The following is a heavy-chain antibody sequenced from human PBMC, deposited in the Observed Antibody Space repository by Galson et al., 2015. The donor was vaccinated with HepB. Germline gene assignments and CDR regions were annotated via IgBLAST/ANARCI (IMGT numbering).Heavy chain of an antibody. D-gene: IGHD3-10*01. Sequence: ETLSLTCTVSGGSISNYYWSWIRQPPGKGLEWIGYIYYRGSTNYNPSLKSRVTISVDTSKNQFFLKLSSVTAADTAVYYCARREGGSGSNYSRYWYFDLWGRGTLVTVSS. CDR2: IYYRGST. CDR3: ARREGGSGSNYSRYWYFDL. J-gene: IGHJ2*01. CDR1: GGSISNYY. V-gene: IGHV4-59*08.